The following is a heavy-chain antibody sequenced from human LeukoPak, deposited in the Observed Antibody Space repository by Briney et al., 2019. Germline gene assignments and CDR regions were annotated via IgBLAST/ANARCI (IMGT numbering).Heavy chain of an antibody. D-gene: IGHD6-13*01. V-gene: IGHV4-39*07. Sequence: PSETLSLTCTVSGGSISNTNYYWAWIRQPPGRGLGWIGSIYYTGTTFDNPSLKSRVTLSVDTSKNQFSLRLTSVTAADTAFYYCAREEYSSDWYGHDSWGQGTLVTVSS. CDR3: AREEYSSDWYGHDS. CDR1: GGSISNTNYY. J-gene: IGHJ4*02. CDR2: IYYTGTT.